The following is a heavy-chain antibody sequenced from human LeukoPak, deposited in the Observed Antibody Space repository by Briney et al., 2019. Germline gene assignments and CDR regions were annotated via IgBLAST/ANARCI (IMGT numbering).Heavy chain of an antibody. CDR1: GYTFTGYY. CDR2: INPNSGGA. J-gene: IGHJ5*02. D-gene: IGHD2-15*01. CDR3: ARDQVVVAATAFDP. V-gene: IGHV1-2*02. Sequence: VKVSCKASGYTFTGYYMHWVRQAPGQGLEWMGWINPNSGGANYAQKFRGRVTMTRDTSISTAYMELSRLRSDDTAVYYCARDQVVVAATAFDPWGQGTLVTVSS.